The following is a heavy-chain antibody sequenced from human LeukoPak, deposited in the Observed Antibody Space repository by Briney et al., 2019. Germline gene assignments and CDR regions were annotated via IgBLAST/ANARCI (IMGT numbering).Heavy chain of an antibody. J-gene: IGHJ4*02. CDR1: GYTFTSYG. D-gene: IGHD1-26*01. V-gene: IGHV1-18*01. Sequence: GESLKISCKASGYTFTSYGISWVRQAPGQGLEWMGSISIYNGNRNYAQKLQGRVTMTTDTSTSTAYMELRSLRSDDTAVYYCARDESSGSYYFDYWGQGTLVTVSS. CDR3: ARDESSGSYYFDY. CDR2: ISIYNGNR.